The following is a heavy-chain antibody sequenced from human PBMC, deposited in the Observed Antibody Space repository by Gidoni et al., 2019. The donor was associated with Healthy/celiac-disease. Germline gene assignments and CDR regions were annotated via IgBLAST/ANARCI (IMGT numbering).Heavy chain of an antibody. CDR1: GYTFTSYA. Sequence: QVQLVQSGAEVTKPGASVKVSCKASGYTFTSYAMHWVRQAPGQRLEWMGWINAGNGNTKYSQKFQGRVTITRDTSASTAYMELSSLRSEDTAVYYCARGTVGATESWFDPWGQGTLVTVSS. CDR3: ARGTVGATESWFDP. CDR2: INAGNGNT. V-gene: IGHV1-3*01. J-gene: IGHJ5*02. D-gene: IGHD1-26*01.